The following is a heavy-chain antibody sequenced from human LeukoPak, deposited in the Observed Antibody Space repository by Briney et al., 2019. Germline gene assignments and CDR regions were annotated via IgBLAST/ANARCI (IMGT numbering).Heavy chain of an antibody. CDR2: LYSGGAT. V-gene: IGHV3-66*01. Sequence: GGSLRLSCAASGFTVKDNFMSWVRQAPGKGLEWVSVLYSGGATYYADSVKGRFTISRDNSKKTLYLQMNSLRGEDTAVYYCARGVPTGVDYFDYWGQGTLVTVSS. CDR3: ARGVPTGVDYFDY. D-gene: IGHD2-8*02. CDR1: GFTVKDNF. J-gene: IGHJ4*02.